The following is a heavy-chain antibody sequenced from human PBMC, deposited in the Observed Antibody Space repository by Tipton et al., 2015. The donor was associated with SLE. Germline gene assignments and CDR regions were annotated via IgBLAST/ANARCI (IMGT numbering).Heavy chain of an antibody. V-gene: IGHV1-18*01. CDR2: ISPYNGNT. Sequence: QSGAEVKRPGASVKVSCKASGYTFTTYSLSWVRQAPGQGLEWVGSISPYNGNTSYAQKFQGRVTMTTDTSTNTVYMELRGLRSDDTGVYYCARVADVVILAMFDNWGRGTLVTVSS. CDR3: ARVADVVILAMFDN. J-gene: IGHJ4*02. CDR1: GYTFTTYS. D-gene: IGHD3-10*02.